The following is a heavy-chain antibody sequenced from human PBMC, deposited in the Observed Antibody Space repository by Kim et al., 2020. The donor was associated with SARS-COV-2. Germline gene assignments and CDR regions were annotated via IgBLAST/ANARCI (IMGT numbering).Heavy chain of an antibody. V-gene: IGHV1-8*01. D-gene: IGHD6-13*01. Sequence: ASVKVSCRASGYTFTNYDVNWVRQATGQGLEWMGWMNPNSGNTGIAQKFQGRVTMTRDTSIGTAYMELSSLTSEDTAVYYCVREPLNSNWYGDYWGQGSLVTVSS. J-gene: IGHJ4*02. CDR1: GYTFTNYD. CDR2: MNPNSGNT. CDR3: VREPLNSNWYGDY.